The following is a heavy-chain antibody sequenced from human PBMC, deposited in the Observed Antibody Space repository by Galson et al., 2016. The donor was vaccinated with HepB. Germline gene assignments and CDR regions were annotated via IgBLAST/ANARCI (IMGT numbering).Heavy chain of an antibody. CDR3: ARDMARGRYYYYGMDV. J-gene: IGHJ6*02. CDR2: ISFDGSNK. CDR1: GFTFSNFSNYA. Sequence: LRLSCAASGFTFSNFSNYAMHWVRRAPGKGLEWVAVISFDGSNKYYAASVKGRFTISRDNSKNTVYLQMNSLRPEDTAVFYCARDMARGRYYYYGMDVWGQGTTVTVSS. V-gene: IGHV3-30-3*01. D-gene: IGHD3-10*01.